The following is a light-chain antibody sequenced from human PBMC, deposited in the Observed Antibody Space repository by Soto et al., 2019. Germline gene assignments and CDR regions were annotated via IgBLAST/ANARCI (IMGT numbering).Light chain of an antibody. CDR3: QQYNSFW. CDR2: DAS. Sequence: DIQRTQSPSTLSASVGARVTITCRASQSISNWLAWYQKKPGKAPQLLIYDASSLESGVPSRFSGSGSGTEFTLTISSMQPDDFASDYCQQYNSFWFGQGTKVDIK. CDR1: QSISNW. V-gene: IGKV1-5*01. J-gene: IGKJ1*01.